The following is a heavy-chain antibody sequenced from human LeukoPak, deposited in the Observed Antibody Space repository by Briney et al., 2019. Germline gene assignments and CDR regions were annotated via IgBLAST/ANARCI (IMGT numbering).Heavy chain of an antibody. Sequence: PGGSLRLSCAASGFRFSGYGMHWVRQAPGKGLEWVAFIRSDGSDQNYADSVKGRFTISRDKSKNTLYLQLKRLRADDTAVYYCAKGAGYNYAYSFDYWGQGTLLTVSS. V-gene: IGHV3-30*02. CDR2: IRSDGSDQ. J-gene: IGHJ4*02. CDR1: GFRFSGYG. D-gene: IGHD5-18*01. CDR3: AKGAGYNYAYSFDY.